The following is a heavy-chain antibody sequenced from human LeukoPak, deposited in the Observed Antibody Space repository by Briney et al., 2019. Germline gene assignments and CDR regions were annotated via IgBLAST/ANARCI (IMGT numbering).Heavy chain of an antibody. V-gene: IGHV3-48*03. CDR1: VFMFRSFE. CDR3: ALLAVASDFDY. CDR2: ISSGATTM. J-gene: IGHJ4*02. D-gene: IGHD6-19*01. Sequence: GGSLRLSCASSVFMFRSFEMYGVRQAPGKGLEWVAYISSGATTMYYADSVKGRFTISRDDAKNSLFLQMNSLRAQDTAVYYCALLAVASDFDYWGQGALVTVSS.